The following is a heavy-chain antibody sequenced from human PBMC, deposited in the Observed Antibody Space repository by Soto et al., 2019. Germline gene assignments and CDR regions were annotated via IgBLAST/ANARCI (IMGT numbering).Heavy chain of an antibody. CDR2: IYYSGST. J-gene: IGHJ2*01. CDR3: ARTSLSYSSSSPWYFDL. V-gene: IGHV4-31*03. Sequence: QVQLQESGPGLVKPSQTLSLTCTVSGGSISSGGYYWSWIRQHPGKGLEWIGYIYYSGSTYYNPSLKSRVTISVDTSKNQFSLKLSSVTAADTAVYYCARTSLSYSSSSPWYFDLWGRGTLVTVSS. D-gene: IGHD6-13*01. CDR1: GGSISSGGYY.